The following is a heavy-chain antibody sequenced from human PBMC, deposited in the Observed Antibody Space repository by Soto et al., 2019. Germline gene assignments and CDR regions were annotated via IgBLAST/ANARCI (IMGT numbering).Heavy chain of an antibody. Sequence: QPGGSLRLSCAASGFTFSSYGMHWVRQAPGKGLEWVAVIWYDGSNKYYADSVKGRFTISRDNSKNTLYLQMNSLSAEDTAVYYCATDARDTKGYYSHDTFDIWGQGTMVTVSS. V-gene: IGHV3-30*02. D-gene: IGHD3-22*01. CDR2: IWYDGSNK. J-gene: IGHJ3*02. CDR1: GFTFSSYG. CDR3: ATDARDTKGYYSHDTFDI.